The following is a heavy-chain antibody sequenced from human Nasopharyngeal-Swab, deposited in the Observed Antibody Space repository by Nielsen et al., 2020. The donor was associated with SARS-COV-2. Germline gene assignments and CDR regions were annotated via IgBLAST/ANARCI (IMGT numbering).Heavy chain of an antibody. CDR1: GGSISSGDYY. Sequence: TLSLTCTVSGGSISSGDYYWSWIRQPPGKGLEWIGYIYYSGSTYYNPSLKSRVTISVDTSKNQFSLKLSSATAADTAVYYCARRGYYYGMDVWGQGTTVTVSS. V-gene: IGHV4-30-4*01. J-gene: IGHJ6*02. CDR2: IYYSGST. CDR3: ARRGYYYGMDV.